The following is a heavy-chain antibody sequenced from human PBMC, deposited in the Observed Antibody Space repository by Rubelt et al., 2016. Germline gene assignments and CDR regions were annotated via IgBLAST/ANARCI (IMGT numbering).Heavy chain of an antibody. CDR1: GFTFSNAW. V-gene: IGHV3-15*01. J-gene: IGHJ4*02. D-gene: IGHD3-22*01. Sequence: EVQLVESGGGLVKPGGSLRLSCAASGFTFSNAWMSWVRQAPGKGLEWVGRINSKTDGGTTDYAAPVKGRFTTSKEDSKNTLYWQMNSWKTEDTAVYYCTTRRNYYDSTGPYWGQGTLVTVSS. CDR3: TTRRNYYDSTGPY. CDR2: INSKTDGGTT.